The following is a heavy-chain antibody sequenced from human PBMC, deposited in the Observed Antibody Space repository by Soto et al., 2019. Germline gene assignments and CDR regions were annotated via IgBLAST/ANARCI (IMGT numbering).Heavy chain of an antibody. D-gene: IGHD6-19*01. CDR3: AIDSGYSSGWYPLNFDY. J-gene: IGHJ4*02. V-gene: IGHV4-39*01. CDR2: IYYSGST. Sequence: SETLSLTCTVSGGSISSSSYYWGWIRQPPGKGLEWIGSIYYSGSTYYKPSLKSRVTISVDTSKNQFSLKLSSVTAADTVVYYCAIDSGYSSGWYPLNFDYWGQGTLVTVSS. CDR1: GGSISSSSYY.